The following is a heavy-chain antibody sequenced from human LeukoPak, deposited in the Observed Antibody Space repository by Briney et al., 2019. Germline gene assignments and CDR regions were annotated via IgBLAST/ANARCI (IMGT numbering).Heavy chain of an antibody. CDR2: ISGSGGST. CDR1: GFTFSSYA. J-gene: IGHJ4*02. V-gene: IGHV3-23*01. D-gene: IGHD4-11*01. Sequence: GGSLRLSCAASGFTFSSYAMSWVRQAPGKGLEWVSGISGSGGSTKYADSVKGRFTFSRDNSKNTLYLQMNSLRAEDTAVYYCAKGPYDYSNHYIDYWGQGTLVTVSS. CDR3: AKGPYDYSNHYIDY.